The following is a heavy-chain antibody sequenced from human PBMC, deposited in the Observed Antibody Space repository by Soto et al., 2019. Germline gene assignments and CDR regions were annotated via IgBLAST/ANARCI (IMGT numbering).Heavy chain of an antibody. Sequence: QVQLVQSGAEVKKPGSSVKVSCKASGGTFSSYAISWVRQAPGQGLEWMGGIIPICGTANYAQKFQGRVTITADESTSTAYMELSSLRSEDTAVYYCARDLRPGGSTSSFALWGRGTLVTVSS. D-gene: IGHD3-16*01. V-gene: IGHV1-69*01. CDR3: ARDLRPGGSTSSFAL. CDR2: IIPICGTA. J-gene: IGHJ2*01. CDR1: GGTFSSYA.